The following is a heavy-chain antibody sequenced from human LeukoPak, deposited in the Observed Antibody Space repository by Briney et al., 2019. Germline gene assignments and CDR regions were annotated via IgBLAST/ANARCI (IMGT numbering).Heavy chain of an antibody. CDR1: GGSFSGYY. D-gene: IGHD6-13*01. CDR3: ARVTGYSSSWYVDY. CDR2: INHSGST. J-gene: IGHJ4*02. V-gene: IGHV4-34*01. Sequence: SETLSLTCAVYGGSFSGYYWSWIRQPPGKGLEWIGEINHSGSTNYNPSLKSRVTISVDTSKNQFSLKLSSVTAADTAVYYCARVTGYSSSWYVDYWGQGTLVTVSS.